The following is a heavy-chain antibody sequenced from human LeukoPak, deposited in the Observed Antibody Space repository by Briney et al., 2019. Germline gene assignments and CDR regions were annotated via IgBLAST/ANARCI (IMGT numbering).Heavy chain of an antibody. J-gene: IGHJ5*02. CDR3: AKDMYSSRANWFDP. D-gene: IGHD6-13*01. CDR2: ISGSGGST. CDR1: GFTFSGYA. V-gene: IGHV3-23*01. Sequence: GGSLRLSCADSGFTFSGYAMSWVRQAPGKGLEWVSAISGSGGSTYYADSVKGRFTISRDNSKNTLYLQMNSLGAEDTAVYYCAKDMYSSRANWFDPWGQGTLVTVSS.